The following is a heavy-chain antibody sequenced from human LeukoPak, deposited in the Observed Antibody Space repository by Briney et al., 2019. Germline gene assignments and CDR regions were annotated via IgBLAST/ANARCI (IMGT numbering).Heavy chain of an antibody. J-gene: IGHJ5*02. CDR2: IYYSGST. D-gene: IGHD3-10*01. Sequence: SETLSLTCTVSGGSISSYYWSWIRQPPGKGLEWIGYIYYSGSTNYNPSLKSRVTISVDTSKNQFSLKLSSVTDADTAVYYCARVPMVWGESFWFDPWGQGTLVTVSS. CDR1: GGSISSYY. CDR3: ARVPMVWGESFWFDP. V-gene: IGHV4-59*01.